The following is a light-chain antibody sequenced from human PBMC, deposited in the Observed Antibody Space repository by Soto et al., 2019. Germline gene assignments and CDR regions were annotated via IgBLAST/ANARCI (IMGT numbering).Light chain of an antibody. CDR1: QGDGKS. CDR3: QKYDSAPWA. CDR2: AAS. V-gene: IGKV1-27*01. Sequence: DIQMTQSPSSLSASVGDRVTFTCRAIQGDGKSVAWYQQKPGKVPNLLIYAASTLQSGVLSRFSGSGSGTEFTLTISSLQPEDGATYYFQKYDSAPWAFGQGTKVESK. J-gene: IGKJ1*01.